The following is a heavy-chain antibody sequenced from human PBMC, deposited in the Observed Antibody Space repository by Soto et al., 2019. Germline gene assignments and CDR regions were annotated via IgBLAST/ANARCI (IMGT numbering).Heavy chain of an antibody. Sequence: QVQLVESGGGVVQPGRSLRLSCAASGFTFSSYGMHWVRQAPGKGLEWVAVISYDGSNKYYADSVKGRFTISRDNSKNTLYLQMNSLRAEDTAVYYCAKEVGSYGYYYYGMDVWGQGSTVTVS. CDR1: GFTFSSYG. V-gene: IGHV3-30*18. CDR3: AKEVGSYGYYYYGMDV. J-gene: IGHJ6*02. D-gene: IGHD1-26*01. CDR2: ISYDGSNK.